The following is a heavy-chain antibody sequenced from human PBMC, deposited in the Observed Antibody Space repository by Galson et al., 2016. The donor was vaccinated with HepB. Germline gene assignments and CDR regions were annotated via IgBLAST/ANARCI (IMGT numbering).Heavy chain of an antibody. V-gene: IGHV1-18*01. CDR3: ARDLEYYDFWSGYYKCLDY. J-gene: IGHJ4*02. CDR1: GYTFTNYG. CDR2: ISAYNGNT. Sequence: SVKVSCKASGYTFTNYGINWVRQAPGQGLEWMGWISAYNGNTVYAQKLQGRVAMTTDTSTSTAYMELRSLRSDDTAVYYCARDLEYYDFWSGYYKCLDYWGQGTLVTVSS. D-gene: IGHD3-3*01.